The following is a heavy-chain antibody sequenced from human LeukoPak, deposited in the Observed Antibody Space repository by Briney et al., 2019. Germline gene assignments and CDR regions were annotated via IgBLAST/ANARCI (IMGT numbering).Heavy chain of an antibody. D-gene: IGHD6-19*01. J-gene: IGHJ4*02. V-gene: IGHV3-23*01. CDR1: GFTFSSYA. CDR2: ISGGGGST. CDR3: ARRRYNSAGNYFDY. Sequence: GGSLRLSCAASGFTFSSYAMSWVRQAPGKGLECVSGISGGGGSTYYADSVKGRFTISRDNSKNTLYLQMNSLRAEDTAVYYCARRRYNSAGNYFDYWGQGTLVTVSS.